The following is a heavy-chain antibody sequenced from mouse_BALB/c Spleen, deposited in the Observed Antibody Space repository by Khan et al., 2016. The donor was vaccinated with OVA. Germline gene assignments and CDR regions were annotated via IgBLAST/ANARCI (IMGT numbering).Heavy chain of an antibody. Sequence: EVELVESGGDLVKPGGSLKLSCAASGFTFSTYGMSWVRQTPDKRLEWVATVSTGGGYTYYPDSVKGRFTISRDNAKNTLYLQMSGLKSEDTAMFYGTRLAYYYDREGFAYWGQGTLVTVSA. J-gene: IGHJ3*01. CDR1: GFTFSTYG. CDR2: VSTGGGYT. V-gene: IGHV5-6*01. CDR3: TRLAYYYDREGFAY. D-gene: IGHD1-1*01.